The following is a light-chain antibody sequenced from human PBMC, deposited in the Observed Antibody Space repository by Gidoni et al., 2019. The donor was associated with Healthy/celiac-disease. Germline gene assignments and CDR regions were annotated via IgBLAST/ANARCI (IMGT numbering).Light chain of an antibody. V-gene: IGLV2-23*02. J-gene: IGLJ1*01. CDR2: EVS. Sequence: SALTQPASVARSPGQSITISCTGTSSDVGSYNLVPWYQQHPGKAPKLMIYEVSKRPSGVSNRFSGSKSGNTASLTISGLQAEDEADYYCCSYAGSSTYVFGTGTKVTVL. CDR1: SSDVGSYNL. CDR3: CSYAGSSTYV.